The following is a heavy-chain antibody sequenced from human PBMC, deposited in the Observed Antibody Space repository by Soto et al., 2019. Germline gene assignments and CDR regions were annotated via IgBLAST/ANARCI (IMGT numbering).Heavy chain of an antibody. CDR2: INPNSGAT. D-gene: IGHD5-12*01. J-gene: IGHJ4*02. CDR3: ARDLVSTITSLDY. CDR1: GYTFTGYY. V-gene: IGHV1-2*02. Sequence: GASVKVSCKASGYTFTGYYMHWVRQAPGQGLEWMGWINPNSGATNYAQKFQGRVTMTRDTSISTAYMELSSLKSDDTAVYYCARDLVSTITSLDYWGQGAPVTVS.